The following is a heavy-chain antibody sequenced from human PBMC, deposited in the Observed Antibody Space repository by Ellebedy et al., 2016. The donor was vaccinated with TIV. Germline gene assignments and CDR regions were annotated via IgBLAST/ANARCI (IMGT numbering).Heavy chain of an antibody. CDR3: ARGSGYCSSTSCSGETD. CDR1: GLTFSRYW. Sequence: PGGSLRLSCVDSGLTFSRYWMSWVRQTPGRGLEWVANIKQDGSDKNYVDSVKGRFNISRDIAKNSLYLQMNSLSAEDTAVYYCARGSGYCSSTSCSGETDWGQGTPVTVSS. D-gene: IGHD2-2*01. V-gene: IGHV3-7*03. CDR2: IKQDGSDK. J-gene: IGHJ4*02.